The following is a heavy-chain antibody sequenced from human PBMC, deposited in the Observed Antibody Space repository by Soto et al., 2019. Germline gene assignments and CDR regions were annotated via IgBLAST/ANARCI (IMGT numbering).Heavy chain of an antibody. CDR1: GFSFDEYG. V-gene: IGHV3-9*01. D-gene: IGHD2-21*02. CDR2: ISWNSGTI. Sequence: EVQLVESGGGLVQPGRSLRLSCAASGFSFDEYGMHWVRQAPGKGLEWVSGISWNSGTIGYADSVKGRFSISSDNAKKSLYLQMNSLRAEDRALYYCAKSKGGTANGMDVWGQGTTVIVSS. J-gene: IGHJ6*02. CDR3: AKSKGGTANGMDV.